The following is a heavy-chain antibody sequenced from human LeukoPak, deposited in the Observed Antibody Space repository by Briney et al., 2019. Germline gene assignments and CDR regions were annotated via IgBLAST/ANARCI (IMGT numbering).Heavy chain of an antibody. CDR3: AKYLQYGVVGSVQY. CDR1: GFTFDDFG. CDR2: ISWNSGSI. D-gene: IGHD2-2*01. Sequence: QPGRSLRLSCTASGFTFDDFGMHWVRHVPGQGLEWVAGISWNSGSIDYADSVKGRFTISRDNAKNFPYLQVDSLRAEDTALYYCAKYLQYGVVGSVQYWGQGTLVTVSS. J-gene: IGHJ1*01. V-gene: IGHV3-9*01.